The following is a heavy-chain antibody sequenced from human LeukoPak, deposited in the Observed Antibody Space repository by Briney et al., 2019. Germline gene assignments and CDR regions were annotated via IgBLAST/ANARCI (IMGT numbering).Heavy chain of an antibody. CDR2: ISYDGSNK. D-gene: IGHD6-19*01. CDR1: GFTFSSYA. V-gene: IGHV3-30-3*01. CDR3: AREWNSSGWGAFDT. J-gene: IGHJ3*02. Sequence: GGSLRLSCAASGFTFSSYAMHWVRQAPGKGLEWVAVISYDGSNKYYADSVKGRFTISRDNSKNTLYLQMNSLRAEDTAVYYCAREWNSSGWGAFDTWGQGTMVTVSS.